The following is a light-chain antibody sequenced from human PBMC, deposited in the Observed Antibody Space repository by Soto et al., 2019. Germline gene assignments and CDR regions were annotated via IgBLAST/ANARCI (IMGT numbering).Light chain of an antibody. V-gene: IGLV2-8*01. Sequence: QSALTQPPSASGSLGQSITISCTGTSSDVGGYDYVSWYQQYPGKAPKLMIYEVTKRPSGVPDRFSGSKSGNTASLTVSGLHTDDEAEYYCSSYAGAKNYVIFGGGTQLTVL. CDR3: SSYAGAKNYVI. CDR2: EVT. CDR1: SSDVGGYDY. J-gene: IGLJ2*01.